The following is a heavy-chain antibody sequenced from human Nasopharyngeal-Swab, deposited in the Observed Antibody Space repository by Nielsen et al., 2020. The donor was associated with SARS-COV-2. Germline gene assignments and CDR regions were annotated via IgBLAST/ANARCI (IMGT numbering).Heavy chain of an antibody. J-gene: IGHJ6*02. V-gene: IGHV3-30-3*01. CDR1: GFTFSNYA. CDR2: ISYDGSNK. Sequence: GESLKISCAASGFTFSNYAMHWVRQAPGKGLEWVALISYDGSNKYYADSVKGRFTISRDNSKNTLYLQMNSLRAEDTAVYYCARDPPTEGYYYYYYGMDVWGQGTTVTVSS. CDR3: ARDPPTEGYYYYYYGMDV.